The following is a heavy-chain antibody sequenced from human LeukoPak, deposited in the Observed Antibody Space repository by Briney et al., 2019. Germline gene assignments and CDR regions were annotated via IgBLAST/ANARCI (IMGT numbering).Heavy chain of an antibody. D-gene: IGHD2-2*01. CDR3: AKDRHAPGRYCSSTSCFPFDS. Sequence: GGTLRLSCAASGLTFSSYGMSWVRQAPGKGLEWVSYITSSTYIYYADSVKGRFTISRDNAKNSLYLQMNSLRAEDTAVYYCAKDRHAPGRYCSSTSCFPFDSWGQGTLVTVSS. CDR2: ITSSTYI. J-gene: IGHJ5*01. CDR1: GLTFSSYG. V-gene: IGHV3-21*01.